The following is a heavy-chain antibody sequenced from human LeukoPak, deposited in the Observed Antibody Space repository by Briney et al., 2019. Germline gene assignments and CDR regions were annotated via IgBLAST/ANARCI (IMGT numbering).Heavy chain of an antibody. CDR3: ARGGLGLEDAFDI. CDR2: INPNSGGT. J-gene: IGHJ3*02. V-gene: IGHV1-2*02. D-gene: IGHD7-27*01. CDR1: GYTFTAYY. Sequence: ASVKASCKASGYTFTAYYIHWVRQAPGQGLEYMGWINPNSGGTNYAQKFQGRVTMTRDTSISTAYMELSRLRSDDTAVYYCARGGLGLEDAFDIWGQGTMVTVSS.